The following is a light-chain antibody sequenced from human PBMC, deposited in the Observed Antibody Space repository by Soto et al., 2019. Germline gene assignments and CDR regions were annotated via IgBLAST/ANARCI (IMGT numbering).Light chain of an antibody. V-gene: IGLV2-11*01. CDR3: CSYAGSYPFV. Sequence: QSVLTQPRSVSGSPGQSVTISCTGTSSDVGGYNYVSWCQRHPGKTPKLMIYDVTKRPSGVPDRFSGSKSGNTASLTISGLQAEDEADHYCCSYAGSYPFVFGTGTKVTVL. J-gene: IGLJ1*01. CDR1: SSDVGGYNY. CDR2: DVT.